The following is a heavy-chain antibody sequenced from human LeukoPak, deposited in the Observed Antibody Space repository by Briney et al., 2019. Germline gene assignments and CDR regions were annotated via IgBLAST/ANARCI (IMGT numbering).Heavy chain of an antibody. Sequence: GASVKVSCKASGYTFTSYGISWVRQAPGQGLEWMGWINAYNGNTNYAQKLQGRVTMTTDTSTSTAYMELRSLRSDDTAVYYCARVPSRSYFGYYYYYMDVWGKGTTVTVSS. J-gene: IGHJ6*03. CDR1: GYTFTSYG. V-gene: IGHV1-18*01. D-gene: IGHD3-22*01. CDR3: ARVPSRSYFGYYYYYMDV. CDR2: INAYNGNT.